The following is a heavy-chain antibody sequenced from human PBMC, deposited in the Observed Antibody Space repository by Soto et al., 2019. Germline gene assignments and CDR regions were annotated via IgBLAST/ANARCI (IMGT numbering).Heavy chain of an antibody. J-gene: IGHJ4*02. CDR1: DGSISTSSYY. V-gene: IGHV4-39*01. CDR2: IFYTGRT. D-gene: IGHD3-22*01. Sequence: SETLSLTCTVSDGSISTSSYYWGWIRQSPGKGLEWIGTIFYTGRTYYNPSLESRVTLSVDTSKNQFSLHLTSVAAADTAVYYCTRHHPHHYDSSGYFDYWGQGALVTVSS. CDR3: TRHHPHHYDSSGYFDY.